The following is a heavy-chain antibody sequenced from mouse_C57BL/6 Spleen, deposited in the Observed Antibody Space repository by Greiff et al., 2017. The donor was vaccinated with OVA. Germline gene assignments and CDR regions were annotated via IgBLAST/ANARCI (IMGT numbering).Heavy chain of an antibody. CDR2: IDPETGGT. CDR3: TRSGSYGGWFAY. D-gene: IGHD1-1*02. Sequence: VQLQQSGAELVRPGASVTLSCKASGYTFTDYEMHWVKQTPVHGLAWIGAIDPETGGTAYNQKFKGKDILTADKSSSTAYMELRSLTSEDSAVYYCTRSGSYGGWFAYWGQGTLVTVSA. CDR1: GYTFTDYE. V-gene: IGHV1-15*01. J-gene: IGHJ3*01.